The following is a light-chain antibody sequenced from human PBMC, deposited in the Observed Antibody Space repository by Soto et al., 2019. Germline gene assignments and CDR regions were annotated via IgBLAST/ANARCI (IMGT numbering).Light chain of an antibody. Sequence: QSALTQPASVSGSPGQSITISCTGTSSDVGGYNYVSWYQQHPGKAPKFMIYDVSNRPSGVSNRSSGSKSGNTASLTISGLQAEDEADYYCSSYTTSNTRQIVFGTGTKVTVL. V-gene: IGLV2-14*01. J-gene: IGLJ1*01. CDR2: DVS. CDR1: SSDVGGYNY. CDR3: SSYTTSNTRQIV.